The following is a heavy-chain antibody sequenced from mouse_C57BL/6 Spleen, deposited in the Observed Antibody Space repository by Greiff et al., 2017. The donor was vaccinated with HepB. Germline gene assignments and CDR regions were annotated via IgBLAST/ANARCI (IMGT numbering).Heavy chain of an antibody. CDR3: ARPPGRLQSYAMDY. J-gene: IGHJ4*01. V-gene: IGHV5-9*01. CDR1: GFTFSSYT. Sequence: DVKLVESGGGLVKPGGSLKLSCAASGFTFSSYTMSWVRQTPEKSLEWVATISGGGGNTYYPDSVKGRFTIARDNAKNTLYLQMSRLRSEDTASYDCARPPGRLQSYAMDYWGQGTSVTVAS. CDR2: ISGGGGNT.